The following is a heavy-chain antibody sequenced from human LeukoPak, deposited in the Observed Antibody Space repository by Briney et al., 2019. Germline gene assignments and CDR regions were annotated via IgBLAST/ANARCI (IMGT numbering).Heavy chain of an antibody. CDR1: GGSISSGGYY. CDR3: ARDVGPSRRLDY. CDR2: IFYSGST. D-gene: IGHD3-10*01. V-gene: IGHV4-31*03. Sequence: KPSQTLSLTCTVSGGSISSGGYYWSWIRQHPGKGLEWIGYIFYSGSTYYNPSLKSRVTISVDTSKNQFSLKRSSVTAADTAVYYCARDVGPSRRLDYWGQGTLVTVSS. J-gene: IGHJ4*02.